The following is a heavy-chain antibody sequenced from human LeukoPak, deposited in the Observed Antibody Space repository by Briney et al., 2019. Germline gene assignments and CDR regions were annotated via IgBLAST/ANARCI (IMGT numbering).Heavy chain of an antibody. J-gene: IGHJ6*02. CDR3: ARDYDFWSGFSSRSCYGMDV. V-gene: IGHV3-74*01. Sequence: GGSLRLSCAASGFTFSSYWMHWVRQAPGKGLVWVSRINSDGSSTSYADSVKGRFTIPRDNAKNTLYLQMNSLRAEDTAVYYCARDYDFWSGFSSRSCYGMDVWGQGTTVTVSS. CDR1: GFTFSSYW. CDR2: INSDGSST. D-gene: IGHD3-3*01.